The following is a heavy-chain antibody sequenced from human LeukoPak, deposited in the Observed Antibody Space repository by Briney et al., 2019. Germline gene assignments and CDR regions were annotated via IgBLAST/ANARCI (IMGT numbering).Heavy chain of an antibody. D-gene: IGHD6-6*01. CDR1: GFTFYTYA. V-gene: IGHV3-23*01. CDR2: ISGRGDST. J-gene: IGHJ4*02. CDR3: FDY. Sequence: PGGSLRLSCAASGFTFYTYAMSWVRQAPGKGLEWVSAISGRGDSTNYADSVKGRFTISRDNSKNSLYLQMTKDIGYSSSSVGGFDYWGQGTLVTVSS.